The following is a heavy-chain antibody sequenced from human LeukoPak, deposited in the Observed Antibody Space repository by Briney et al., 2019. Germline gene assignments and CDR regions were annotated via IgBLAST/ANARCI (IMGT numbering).Heavy chain of an antibody. CDR1: RLTFSSYG. J-gene: IGHJ1*01. CDR2: MSYDGSNK. D-gene: IGHD2-2*01. Sequence: PGGSLRLSCAASRLTFSSYGMYWVRQAPGQGLERVAVMSYDGSNKYYADSVKSRFTISRDNSKNTLYLQMNSLRAEDTAVYYCAKDLFRSTGGGYFQHWGQGTLVTVSS. V-gene: IGHV3-30*18. CDR3: AKDLFRSTGGGYFQH.